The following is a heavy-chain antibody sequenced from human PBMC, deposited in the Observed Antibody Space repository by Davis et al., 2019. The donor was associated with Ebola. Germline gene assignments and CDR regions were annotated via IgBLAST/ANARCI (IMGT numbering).Heavy chain of an antibody. Sequence: PGGSLRLSCVASGFTLSTNGMSWVRQGPGKGLEWVSSIKTDGSTYYAGSVKGRFTISRDNPGNSLFLQMNSLRVDDTAVYYCANIEAVAGSNYWGLGTLVTVST. CDR3: ANIEAVAGSNY. V-gene: IGHV3-66*01. CDR2: IKTDGST. D-gene: IGHD6-19*01. CDR1: GFTLSTNG. J-gene: IGHJ4*01.